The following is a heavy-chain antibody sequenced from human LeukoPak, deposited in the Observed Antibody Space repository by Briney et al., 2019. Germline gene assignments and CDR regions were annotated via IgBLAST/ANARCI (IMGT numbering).Heavy chain of an antibody. D-gene: IGHD3-10*01. CDR1: GFTFSSYA. Sequence: GGSLRLSCAASGFTFSSYAMSWVRQAPGKGLEWVSAISGSGGSTYYADSVKGRFTISRDNSKNTLYLQMNSLRAEDTAVYYCAKFKAPATRGVINGLYFDYWGQGTLVTVSS. CDR2: ISGSGGST. V-gene: IGHV3-23*01. CDR3: AKFKAPATRGVINGLYFDY. J-gene: IGHJ4*01.